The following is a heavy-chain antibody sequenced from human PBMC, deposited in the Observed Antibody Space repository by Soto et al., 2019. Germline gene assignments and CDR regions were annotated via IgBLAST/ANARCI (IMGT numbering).Heavy chain of an antibody. Sequence: TSETLSLTCTVSGGSISSGGYYWSWIRQHPGKGLEWIGYIYYSGSTYYNPSLKSRVTISVDTSKNQFSLKLSSVTAADTAVYYCARDSANCSSTSCPRYYFDYWGQGTLVTVSS. D-gene: IGHD2-2*01. CDR2: IYYSGST. CDR1: GGSISSGGYY. CDR3: ARDSANCSSTSCPRYYFDY. V-gene: IGHV4-31*03. J-gene: IGHJ4*02.